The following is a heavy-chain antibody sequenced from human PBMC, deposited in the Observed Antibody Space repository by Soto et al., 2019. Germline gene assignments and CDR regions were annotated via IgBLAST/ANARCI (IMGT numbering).Heavy chain of an antibody. V-gene: IGHV1-8*01. Sequence: QVQLVQSGAEVKKPGASVKVSCKASGYTFTSYDINWVRQATGQGLEWMGWMNPNSGNTGYAQKFQGRVTMTRNTSISTAYMELSSLRSEDTAVYYCARGLKDYYGSGRRRYFDYWGQGTLVTVSS. CDR3: ARGLKDYYGSGRRRYFDY. J-gene: IGHJ4*02. D-gene: IGHD3-10*01. CDR2: MNPNSGNT. CDR1: GYTFTSYD.